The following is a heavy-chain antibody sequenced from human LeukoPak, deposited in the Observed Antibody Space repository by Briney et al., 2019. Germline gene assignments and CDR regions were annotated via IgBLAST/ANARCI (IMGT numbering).Heavy chain of an antibody. Sequence: HGESLKISCKGSGYSLTSYWIGWVRQMPGKGLEWMGIIYPGDSDTRYSPSFQGQVTISADKSISTAYLQWGSQKASDTAMYYCARRGNTMVRGGIYFDYWGQGTLVTVSS. J-gene: IGHJ4*02. CDR1: GYSLTSYW. D-gene: IGHD3-10*01. CDR3: ARRGNTMVRGGIYFDY. V-gene: IGHV5-51*01. CDR2: IYPGDSDT.